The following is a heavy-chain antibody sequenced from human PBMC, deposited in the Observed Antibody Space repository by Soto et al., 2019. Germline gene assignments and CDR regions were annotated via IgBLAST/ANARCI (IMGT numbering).Heavy chain of an antibody. Sequence: QVQLVQSGAQVKKPGASVKVSCKASGYTFDNYALHWVRQAPGRRLEWMGWINAGNGYTKYSQSFLGRVTIPRDTSATTVHMDLSSLRSEDTAVYYCARVQYSGYDFKLAFDIWGQGTMVTVSS. CDR3: ARVQYSGYDFKLAFDI. CDR2: INAGNGYT. D-gene: IGHD5-12*01. CDR1: GYTFDNYA. J-gene: IGHJ3*02. V-gene: IGHV1-3*01.